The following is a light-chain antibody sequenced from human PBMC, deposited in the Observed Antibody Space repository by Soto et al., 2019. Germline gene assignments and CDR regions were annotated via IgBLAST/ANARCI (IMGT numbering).Light chain of an antibody. J-gene: IGKJ4*01. Sequence: EIVMTQTPLSLSVTPGQSASISCRSSQTLLHSNGKSYLYWYLQKAGQAPLLLIYEVSKRFSGGPDRFRGSGAGTDFTLKISRVEAEDVGVYYCLQSLHFPLTFGGGTKVEIK. CDR2: EVS. CDR1: QTLLHSNGKSY. CDR3: LQSLHFPLT. V-gene: IGKV2D-29*01.